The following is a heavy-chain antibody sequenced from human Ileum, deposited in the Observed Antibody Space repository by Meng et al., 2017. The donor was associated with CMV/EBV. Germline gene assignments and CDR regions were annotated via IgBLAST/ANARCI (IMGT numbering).Heavy chain of an antibody. CDR1: GYTFTGYY. J-gene: IGHJ1*01. V-gene: IGHV1-2*06. CDR2: INPNSGGT. D-gene: IGHD3-10*01. CDR3: ARVRPAEYLQH. Sequence: QVQLVQSEAEIKKPGASVKGSCKTSGYTFTGYYMHWVRQAPGQGLEWMGRINPNSGGTNYAQKFQGRVTMTRDTSISTAYLELSRLRSDDTAVYFCARVRPAEYLQHWGQGTLVTVSS.